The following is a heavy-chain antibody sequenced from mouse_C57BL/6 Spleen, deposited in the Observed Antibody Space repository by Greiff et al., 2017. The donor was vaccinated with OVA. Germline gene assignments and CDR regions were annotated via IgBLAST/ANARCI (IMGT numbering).Heavy chain of an antibody. V-gene: IGHV1-53*01. CDR3: ASEGGLKARAMDY. Sequence: QVQLQQPGTELVKPGASVKLSCKASGYTFTSYWMHWVKQRPGQGLEWIGNINPGNGGTNYNEKFKGKATLTADKSSSTAYMQLSSLTSEDSAVYSCASEGGLKARAMDYWGQGTSVTVSS. J-gene: IGHJ4*01. D-gene: IGHD1-3*01. CDR2: INPGNGGT. CDR1: GYTFTSYW.